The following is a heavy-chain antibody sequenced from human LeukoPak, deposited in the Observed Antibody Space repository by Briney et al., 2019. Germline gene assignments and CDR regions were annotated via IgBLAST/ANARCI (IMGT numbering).Heavy chain of an antibody. D-gene: IGHD6-19*01. V-gene: IGHV3-23*01. CDR1: GFTFSSYA. Sequence: LAGGSLRLSCAASGFTFSSYAMSWVRQARGKGLEWVSAISGSGGSTYYADSVKGRFTISRDNSKNTLYLQMNSLRAEDTAVYYCAKWSRSYSSGWYYDYGMDVWGQGTTVTVSS. J-gene: IGHJ6*02. CDR3: AKWSRSYSSGWYYDYGMDV. CDR2: ISGSGGST.